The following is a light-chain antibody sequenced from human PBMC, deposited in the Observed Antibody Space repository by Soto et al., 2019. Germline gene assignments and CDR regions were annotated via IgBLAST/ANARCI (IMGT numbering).Light chain of an antibody. Sequence: DIVMTQSPDSLAVSLGERATINCKSSQSVLYSSNNKNYLAWYQQKPGQPPKLLIYWASTRESGVPDRFSGSGSGTDFTLTISSLQAEDVAVYYCQQYYSTPPTYTVGQGTKVDIK. CDR1: QSVLYSSNNKNY. CDR2: WAS. V-gene: IGKV4-1*01. CDR3: QQYYSTPPTYT. J-gene: IGKJ2*01.